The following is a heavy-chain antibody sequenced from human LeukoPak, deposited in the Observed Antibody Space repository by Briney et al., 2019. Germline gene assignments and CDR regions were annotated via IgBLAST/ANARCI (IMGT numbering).Heavy chain of an antibody. Sequence: GASVTVSCMASGYTFTGYYMHWVRQAPAPGREWMGWVYPNSGGTNYAQQPEGRDTMTRNTSISTACMELSRLRSDDTAVYFCARESSSGFDYWGQGTLVTVSS. CDR1: GYTFTGYY. CDR2: VYPNSGGT. V-gene: IGHV1-2*02. CDR3: ARESSSGFDY. J-gene: IGHJ4*02. D-gene: IGHD6-25*01.